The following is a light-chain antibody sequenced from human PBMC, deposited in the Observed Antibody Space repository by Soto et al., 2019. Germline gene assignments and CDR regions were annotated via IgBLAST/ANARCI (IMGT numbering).Light chain of an antibody. CDR1: SSDVGGYNY. CDR3: SSYTSSSTLPNV. J-gene: IGLJ1*01. CDR2: EVS. Sequence: QSVLTQPASVSGSPGQSITISCTGTSSDVGGYNYVSWYQQHPGKAPKLMIYEVSSRPSGVSNRFSGSKSGNTASLTISGLQAEDEADYYCSSYTSSSTLPNVFGTGTKVTVL. V-gene: IGLV2-14*01.